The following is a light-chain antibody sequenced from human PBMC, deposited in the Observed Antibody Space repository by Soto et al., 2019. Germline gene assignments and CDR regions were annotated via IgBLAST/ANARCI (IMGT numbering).Light chain of an antibody. Sequence: EIVLTQSPGTLSLSPGGRATLSCRASQSVNSIYLAWYQQKPGQAPRLLISGASIRATGIPDRFSGSGSATDFTLTISRLEPEDFAVYYCQQYGSSPWTFGQGTKVEIK. CDR1: QSVNSIY. V-gene: IGKV3-20*01. J-gene: IGKJ1*01. CDR2: GAS. CDR3: QQYGSSPWT.